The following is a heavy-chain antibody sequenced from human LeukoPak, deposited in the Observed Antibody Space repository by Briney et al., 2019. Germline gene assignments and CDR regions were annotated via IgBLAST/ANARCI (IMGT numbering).Heavy chain of an antibody. CDR3: ASYGDTGGDAFDI. V-gene: IGHV1-69*02. Sequence: SEKVSCKASGGSFTSYSICWVRQAPAQALEWMGRIIPILGIANYAQKFQGRVTITADKSTSTAYMELSSLRSEATAVYYCASYGDTGGDAFDIWGQGTMVTVSS. D-gene: IGHD4-17*01. CDR2: IIPILGIA. CDR1: GGSFTSYS. J-gene: IGHJ3*02.